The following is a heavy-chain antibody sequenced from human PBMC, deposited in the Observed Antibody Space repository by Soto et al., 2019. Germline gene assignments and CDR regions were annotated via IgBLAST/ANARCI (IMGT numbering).Heavy chain of an antibody. J-gene: IGHJ4*01. D-gene: IGHD6-6*01. CDR1: GFTFSSYA. CDR3: ARDSGKYSSSSGYGY. V-gene: IGHV3-30-3*01. CDR2: ISYDGSNK. Sequence: PGGSLRLSCAASGFTFSSYAMHWVRQAPGKGLEWVAVISYDGSNKYYADSVKGRFTISRDNSKKTVYLQMNSLRLEDTAVYYCARDSGKYSSSSGYGYWGHGTLVTVSS.